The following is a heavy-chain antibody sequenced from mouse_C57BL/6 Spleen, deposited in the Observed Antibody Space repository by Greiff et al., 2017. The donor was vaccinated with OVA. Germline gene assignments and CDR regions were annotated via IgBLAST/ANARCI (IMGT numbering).Heavy chain of an antibody. Sequence: EVQGVESGGGLVKPGGSLKLSCAASGFTFSSYAMSWVRQTPEKRLEWVATISDGGSYTYYPDNVKGRFTISRDNAKNNLYLQMSHLKSEDTAMYYCAREDDYDYAMDYWGQGTSVTVSS. CDR1: GFTFSSYA. V-gene: IGHV5-4*01. CDR3: AREDDYDYAMDY. J-gene: IGHJ4*01. CDR2: ISDGGSYT. D-gene: IGHD2-4*01.